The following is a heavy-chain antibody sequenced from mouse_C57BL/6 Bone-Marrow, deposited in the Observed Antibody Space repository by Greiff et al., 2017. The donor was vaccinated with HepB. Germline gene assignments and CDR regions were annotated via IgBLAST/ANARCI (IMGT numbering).Heavy chain of an antibody. CDR1: GFSLTSYG. CDR3: ARPLYYYGRYFDV. D-gene: IGHD1-1*01. V-gene: IGHV2-2*01. CDR2: IWSGGST. Sequence: QVHVKQSGPGLVQPSQSLSITCTVSGFSLTSYGVHWVRQSPGKGLEWLGVIWSGGSTDYNAAFISRLSISKDNSKSQVFFKMNSLQADDTAIYYCARPLYYYGRYFDVWGTGTTVTVSS. J-gene: IGHJ1*03.